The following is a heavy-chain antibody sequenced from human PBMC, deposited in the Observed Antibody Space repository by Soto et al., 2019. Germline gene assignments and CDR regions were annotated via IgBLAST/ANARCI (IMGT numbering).Heavy chain of an antibody. CDR2: IIPIFGTA. V-gene: IGHV1-69*13. CDR3: ATRRRLSITMTIVVKSPHAFDI. J-gene: IGHJ3*02. Sequence: SVKVSCKASGGTFISYAISWVRQAPGQGLEWMGGIIPIFGTANYAQKLQGRVTITADASTSTAYMELSSLRSDDTAVYYCATRRRLSITMTIVVKSPHAFDIWGHRTMVIVSS. CDR1: GGTFISYA. D-gene: IGHD3-22*01.